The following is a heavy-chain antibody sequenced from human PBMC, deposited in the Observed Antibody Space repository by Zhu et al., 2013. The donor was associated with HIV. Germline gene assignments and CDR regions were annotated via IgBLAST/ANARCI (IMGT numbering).Heavy chain of an antibody. CDR1: GYTHSELS. Sequence: QVQLVQSGAEVKKPGASVKVSCKVSGYTHSELSMHWVRQAPGKGLEWMGGLDPEDGETFYAQKFQGRVTMTEDTSTDTAYMELSSLRSEDTAVYYCATLIPPDGNYIRFGRLAINHFDCWGQGPWSPSPQ. D-gene: IGHD1-7*01. CDR2: LDPEDGET. J-gene: IGHJ4*01. V-gene: IGHV1-24*01. CDR3: ATLIPPDGNYIRFGRLAINHFDC.